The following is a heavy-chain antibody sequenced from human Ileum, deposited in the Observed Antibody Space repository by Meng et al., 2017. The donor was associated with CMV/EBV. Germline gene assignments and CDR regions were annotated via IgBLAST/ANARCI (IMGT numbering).Heavy chain of an antibody. V-gene: IGHV4-61*08. D-gene: IGHD1-26*01. CDR2: VYNSGTT. J-gene: IGHJ4*02. CDR1: GGSVSSNAFY. Sequence: SETLSLTCNVSGGSVSSNAFYWSWIRQPPGKGLEWIGIVYNSGTTNYNPSLKSRVTMSIDTSKNQFSLRLSSVTAADAAMYYCVAVVGLTFDFWGQGTLVTVSS. CDR3: VAVVGLTFDF.